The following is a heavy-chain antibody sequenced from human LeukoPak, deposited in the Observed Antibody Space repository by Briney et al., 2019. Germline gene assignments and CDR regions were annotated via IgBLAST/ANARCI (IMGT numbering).Heavy chain of an antibody. D-gene: IGHD5-18*01. CDR3: TTGSGYSYGYVTAFDI. Sequence: SGGSLRLSCAASGFTFSNAWMSWVRQAPGKGLEWVGRIKSKTDGGTTDYAAPANGRFTISRDDSKNTLYLQMNSLKTEDTAVYYCTTGSGYSYGYVTAFDIWGQGTMVTVSS. J-gene: IGHJ3*02. CDR1: GFTFSNAW. V-gene: IGHV3-15*01. CDR2: IKSKTDGGTT.